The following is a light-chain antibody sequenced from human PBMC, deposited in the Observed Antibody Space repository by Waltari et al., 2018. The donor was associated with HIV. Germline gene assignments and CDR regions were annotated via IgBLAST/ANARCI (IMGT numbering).Light chain of an antibody. J-gene: IGLJ3*02. Sequence: QSALTQPPSTSGTPGQTVTIPCSGSSSNIGDNYVSWYQQLPGTAPKLLIYRHSQRPSGVRYRFSGSKSGTSASLAITELRSEDGAEYPCAAWDDSLSGWVFGGGTNLTVL. CDR1: SSNIGDNY. CDR3: AAWDDSLSGWV. CDR2: RHS. V-gene: IGLV1-47*01.